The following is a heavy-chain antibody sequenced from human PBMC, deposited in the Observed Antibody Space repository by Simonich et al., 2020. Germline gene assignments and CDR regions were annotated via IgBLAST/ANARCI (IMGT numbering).Heavy chain of an antibody. CDR3: ARRYSARSGYDY. Sequence: QVQLQESGPGLVKPSETLSLTCAVSGYSISSGYYWGWIRQPPGKGLEWIGGIYHSGSTDYNPSLKSRVTISVDTSKNQFSLKLSSVTAADTAVYYCARRYSARSGYDYWGQGTLVTVSS. CDR2: IYHSGST. J-gene: IGHJ4*02. D-gene: IGHD5-12*01. V-gene: IGHV4-38-2*01. CDR1: GYSISSGYY.